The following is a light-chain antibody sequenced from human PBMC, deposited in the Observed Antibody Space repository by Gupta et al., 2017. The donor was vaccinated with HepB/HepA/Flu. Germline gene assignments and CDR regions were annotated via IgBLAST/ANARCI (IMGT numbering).Light chain of an antibody. CDR3: QAWDSYNVV. Sequence: SSELTQPPSVSVSPGQTATFTCSGDKLGEKFANWYQQRPGQSPVLVIYQDSKRPSGIPERLSGSNSGNTATLTIRGTQAMDEADYYCQAWDSYNVVFGGGTKLTVL. CDR2: QDS. V-gene: IGLV3-1*01. CDR1: KLGEKF. J-gene: IGLJ2*01.